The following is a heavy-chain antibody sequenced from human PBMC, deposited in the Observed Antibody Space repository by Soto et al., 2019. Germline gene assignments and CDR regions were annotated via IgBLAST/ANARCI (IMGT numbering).Heavy chain of an antibody. V-gene: IGHV3-23*01. J-gene: IGHJ4*02. CDR2: ITGSGGGT. CDR3: AKRPLTAAGFDY. CDR1: GFTFSNYA. D-gene: IGHD6-13*01. Sequence: EVQLLESGGGLVQPGGSLRLSCAASGFTFSNYAMTWVRHAPGKGLEWVSVITGSGGGTYFVDSVKGRFTISRDNSKNTVYLQMNSLRAEHTAVYYCAKRPLTAAGFDYWGQGTLVTVSS.